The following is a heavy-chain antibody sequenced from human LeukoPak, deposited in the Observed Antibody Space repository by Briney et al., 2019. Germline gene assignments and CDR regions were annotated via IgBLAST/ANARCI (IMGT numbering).Heavy chain of an antibody. CDR1: GFTFSDYY. D-gene: IGHD6-19*01. V-gene: IGHV3-11*06. CDR3: ARAISSGDFDY. J-gene: IGHJ4*02. Sequence: GGSLRLSCAASGFTFSDYYMSWIRQAPGKGLEWVSSISSSSSYIYYADSVKGRFTISRDNAKNSLYLQMNSLRAEDTAVYYCARAISSGDFDYWGQGTLVTVSS. CDR2: ISSSSSYI.